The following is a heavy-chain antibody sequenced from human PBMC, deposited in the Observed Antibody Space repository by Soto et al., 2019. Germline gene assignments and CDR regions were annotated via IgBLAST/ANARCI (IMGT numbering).Heavy chain of an antibody. J-gene: IGHJ5*02. CDR1: GFTFSSYA. CDR3: AKDGAPTPIYCSGGSCYSSNWFDP. D-gene: IGHD2-15*01. Sequence: EVQLLESGGGLVHPGGSLRLSCAASGFTFSSYAMSWVRQAPGKGLEWVSAISGSGGSTYYADSVKGRFTISRDNSKNTLYLQMNSLRAEDTAVYYCAKDGAPTPIYCSGGSCYSSNWFDPWGQGTLVTVSS. CDR2: ISGSGGST. V-gene: IGHV3-23*01.